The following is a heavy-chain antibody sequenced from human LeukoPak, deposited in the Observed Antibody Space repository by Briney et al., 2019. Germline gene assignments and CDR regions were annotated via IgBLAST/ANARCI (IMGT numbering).Heavy chain of an antibody. CDR1: GGSIFSYY. Sequence: SETLSLTCTVSGGSIFSYYWSWIRQPPGKGLEWMGYIYYSGSTNYNPSLKSRVTISVDTSKNQFSLRVSSVTAADTAVYYCARHLNNCGDDCYIFDYWGQGTLVTVSS. CDR2: IYYSGST. CDR3: ARHLNNCGDDCYIFDY. J-gene: IGHJ4*02. V-gene: IGHV4-59*08. D-gene: IGHD2-21*01.